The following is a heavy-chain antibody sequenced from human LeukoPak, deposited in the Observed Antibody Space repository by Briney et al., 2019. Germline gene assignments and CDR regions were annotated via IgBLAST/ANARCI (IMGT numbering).Heavy chain of an antibody. CDR3: ARALIVVVTAALFDS. CDR2: IHYSGRS. D-gene: IGHD2-2*01. J-gene: IGHJ4*02. V-gene: IGHV4-31*03. Sequence: SQTLSLTCTVSGDTISSGAYHWSCKRPHPGQGLEWIGYIHYSGRSCYNSSLKSRVSISVDTSKHQVSLKLSSLTAADTAVYYCARALIVVVTAALFDSWGQGTLVTVSS. CDR1: GDTISSGAYH.